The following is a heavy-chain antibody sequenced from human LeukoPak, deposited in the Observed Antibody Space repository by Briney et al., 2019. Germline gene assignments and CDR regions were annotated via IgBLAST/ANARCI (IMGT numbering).Heavy chain of an antibody. D-gene: IGHD2-21*01. Sequence: SQTLSLTCTVSGGSISSGGYYWSWIRQHPGKGLEWIGYIYFSGSTHYNPSLKSRVTISVDTSKNQFSLKLSSVTAADTAVYYCARSPRIPHQEFQHWGQGTLVTVSS. CDR3: ARSPRIPHQEFQH. V-gene: IGHV4-31*03. CDR1: GGSISSGGYY. J-gene: IGHJ1*01. CDR2: IYFSGST.